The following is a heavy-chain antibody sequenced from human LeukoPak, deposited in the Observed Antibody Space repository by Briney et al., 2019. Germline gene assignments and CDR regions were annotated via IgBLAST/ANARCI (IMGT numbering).Heavy chain of an antibody. CDR3: ATYGSGPLSD. V-gene: IGHV3-9*01. J-gene: IGHJ4*02. CDR1: GFTFDDYA. D-gene: IGHD3-10*01. CDR2: ISWNSGSI. Sequence: GGSLRLSCAASGFTFDDYAMHWVRQAPGKGLEWVSGISWNSGSIGYADSVKGRFTISRDNAKNSLYLQMNSLRAEDTAVYYCATYGSGPLSDWGQGTLVTVSS.